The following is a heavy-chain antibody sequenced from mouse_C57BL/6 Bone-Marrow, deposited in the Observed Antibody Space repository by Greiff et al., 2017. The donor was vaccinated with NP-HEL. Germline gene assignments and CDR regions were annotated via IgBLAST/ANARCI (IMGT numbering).Heavy chain of an antibody. D-gene: IGHD2-3*01. J-gene: IGHJ4*01. CDR2: IWSGRST. CDR1: GFSLTSYG. Sequence: VKLQQSGPGLVQPSQSLSITCTVSGFSLTSYGVHWVRQSPGKGLEWLGVIWSGRSTDYNAAFISRLSISKDNSKSQVFFKMNSLQADDTAIYYCARGGWLLRVLAMDYWGQGTSVTVSS. CDR3: ARGGWLLRVLAMDY. V-gene: IGHV2-2*01.